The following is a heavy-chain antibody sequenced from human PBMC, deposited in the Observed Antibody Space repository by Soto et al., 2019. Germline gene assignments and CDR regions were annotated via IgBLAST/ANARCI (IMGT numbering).Heavy chain of an antibody. Sequence: SETLSLTCNMSGDSYSISTYSWSWIRQPPGKALQWIGFIYQSGVTSYNPSLASRVSISLDRSNNQCSLKLKSVTAADTAVYFCAGMPYTGGLRVDPWGPGTLVTVSS. CDR3: AGMPYTGGLRVDP. CDR1: GDSYSISTYS. J-gene: IGHJ5*02. D-gene: IGHD6-19*01. V-gene: IGHV4-30-2*01. CDR2: IYQSGVT.